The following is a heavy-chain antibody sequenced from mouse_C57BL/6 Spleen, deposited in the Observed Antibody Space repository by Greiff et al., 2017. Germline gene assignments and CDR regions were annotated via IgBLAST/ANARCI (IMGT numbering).Heavy chain of an antibody. D-gene: IGHD2-3*01. J-gene: IGHJ3*01. CDR2: IDPETGGT. V-gene: IGHV1-15*01. CDR1: GYTFTDYE. CDR3: TRSDDGYPFAY. Sequence: QVQLKESGAELVRPGASVTLSCKASGYTFTDYEMHWVKQTPVHGLEWIGAIDPETGGTAYNQKFKGKAILTADKSSSTAYMELRSLTSEDSAVYYCTRSDDGYPFAYWGQGTLVTVSA.